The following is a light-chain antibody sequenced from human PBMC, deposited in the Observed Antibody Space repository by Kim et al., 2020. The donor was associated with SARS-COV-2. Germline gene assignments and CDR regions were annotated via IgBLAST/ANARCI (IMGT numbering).Light chain of an antibody. Sequence: LGQTVRITCAGDSLRSYYASWYRQRPGQAPVLVIYGKNSRPSGIPDRFSGSYSGSTAWLTISGAQAEDEADYYCKSRDSSGDHLVFGGGTQLTVL. CDR1: SLRSYY. J-gene: IGLJ3*02. CDR2: GKN. CDR3: KSRDSSGDHLV. V-gene: IGLV3-19*01.